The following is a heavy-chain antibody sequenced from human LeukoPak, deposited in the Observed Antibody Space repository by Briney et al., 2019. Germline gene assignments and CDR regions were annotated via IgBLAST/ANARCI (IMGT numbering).Heavy chain of an antibody. D-gene: IGHD4-17*01. CDR2: ISYDGSNK. J-gene: IGHJ4*02. Sequence: GGSLRLSCAASGFTFSSYTMHWVRQPPGKGLEWVAVISYDGSNKYYADSVKGRFTISRDNSKNTLYLQMNSLRAEDTAVYYCARDPSRYGDYRFDYWGQGTLVTVSS. V-gene: IGHV3-30-3*01. CDR1: GFTFSSYT. CDR3: ARDPSRYGDYRFDY.